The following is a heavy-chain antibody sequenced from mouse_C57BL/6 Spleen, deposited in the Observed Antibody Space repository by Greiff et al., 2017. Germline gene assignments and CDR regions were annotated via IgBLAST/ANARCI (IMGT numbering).Heavy chain of an antibody. J-gene: IGHJ2*01. CDR3: ARNYSNFY. D-gene: IGHD2-5*01. CDR1: GYTFTSYD. CDR2: IYPRDGST. Sequence: QVQLQQSGPGLVKPGASVKLSCKASGYTFTSYDINWVQQRPGQGLEWIGWIYPRDGSTKYHEKFKGKATLTVDTSSSTEYMELHSLTSEDSAVYCCARNYSNFYWGQGTTLTVSS. V-gene: IGHV1-85*01.